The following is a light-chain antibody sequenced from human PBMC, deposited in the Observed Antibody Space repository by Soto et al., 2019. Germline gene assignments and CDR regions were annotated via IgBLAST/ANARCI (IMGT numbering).Light chain of an antibody. J-gene: IGKJ1*01. CDR2: DAS. V-gene: IGKV3-11*01. CDR1: QGVSRY. CDR3: QQRSKWRT. Sequence: EIVLTQSPATLSLSPGERATLSCRASQGVSRYLAWYQQKPGQAPRLLIYDASNRATGIPARFSGSGSGTDFTLTINRLEPEDFAVYYCQQRSKWRTFGQGTKVDIK.